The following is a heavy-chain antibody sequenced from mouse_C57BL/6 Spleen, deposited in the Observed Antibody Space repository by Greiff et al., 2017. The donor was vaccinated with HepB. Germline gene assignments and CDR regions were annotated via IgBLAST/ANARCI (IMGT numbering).Heavy chain of an antibody. D-gene: IGHD2-3*01. Sequence: VQLVESGPELVKPGASVKISCKASGYAFSSSWMNWVKQRPGKGLEWIGRIYPGDGDTNYNGKFKGKATLTADKSSSTAYMQLSSLTSEDSAVYFCARLDDGYPFAYWGQGTLVTVSA. CDR1: GYAFSSSW. J-gene: IGHJ3*01. CDR3: ARLDDGYPFAY. CDR2: IYPGDGDT. V-gene: IGHV1-82*01.